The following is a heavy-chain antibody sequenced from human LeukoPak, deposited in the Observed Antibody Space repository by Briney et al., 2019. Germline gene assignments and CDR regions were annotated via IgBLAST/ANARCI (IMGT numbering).Heavy chain of an antibody. D-gene: IGHD6-13*01. J-gene: IGHJ4*02. CDR2: IYYSGST. CDR3: ARDKAAGDQAFDY. Sequence: SETLSLTCTVSGGSISSSSYYWGWIRQPPGKGLEWIGYIYYSGSTNYNPSLKSRVTISVDTSKNQFSLKLSSVTAADTAVYYCARDKAAGDQAFDYWGQGTLVTVSS. CDR1: GGSISSSSYY. V-gene: IGHV4-61*01.